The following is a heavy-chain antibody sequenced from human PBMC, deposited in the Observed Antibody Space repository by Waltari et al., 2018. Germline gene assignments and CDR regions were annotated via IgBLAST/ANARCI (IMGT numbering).Heavy chain of an antibody. V-gene: IGHV1-8*01. Sequence: QVQLVQSGAEVKKPGASVKVSCKASGYTFTRYDINWVRQATGQGLEWMGWMNPNSGNTGYAQKFQGRVTMTRNTSISTAYMELSSLRSEDTAVYYCARVSARKRGYSGYGFGHWGQGTLVTVSS. CDR3: ARVSARKRGYSGYGFGH. CDR2: MNPNSGNT. D-gene: IGHD5-12*01. CDR1: GYTFTRYD. J-gene: IGHJ1*01.